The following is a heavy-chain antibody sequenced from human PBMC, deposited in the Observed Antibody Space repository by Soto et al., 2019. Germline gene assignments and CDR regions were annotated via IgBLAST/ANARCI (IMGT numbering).Heavy chain of an antibody. CDR3: ARDPHTVTTYYFDY. V-gene: IGHV4-34*01. J-gene: IGHJ4*02. Sequence: SETLSLTCAVYGGSFSGYYWSWIRQPPGKGLEWIGEINHSGSTNYNPSLKSRVTISVDTSKNQFSLKLSSVTAADTAVYYCARDPHTVTTYYFDYWGQGTLVTVXS. CDR2: INHSGST. D-gene: IGHD4-17*01. CDR1: GGSFSGYY.